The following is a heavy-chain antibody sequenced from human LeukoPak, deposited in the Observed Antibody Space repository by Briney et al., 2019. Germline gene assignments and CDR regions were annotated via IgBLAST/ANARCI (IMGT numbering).Heavy chain of an antibody. CDR1: GFTFSSYG. CDR3: AKDRDGDSDY. CDR2: IWYDGSNK. Sequence: GGSLRLSCAASGFTFSSYGMHWVRQAPCKGLEWVAVIWYDGSNKYYADSVKGRFTISRDSSKNTLYLQMNSLRAEDTAVYYCAKDRDGDSDYWGQGTLVTVSS. J-gene: IGHJ4*02. V-gene: IGHV3-33*06. D-gene: IGHD4-17*01.